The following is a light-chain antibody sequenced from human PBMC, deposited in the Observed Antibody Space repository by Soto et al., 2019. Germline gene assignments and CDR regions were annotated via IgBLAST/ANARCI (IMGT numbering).Light chain of an antibody. J-gene: IGLJ1*01. V-gene: IGLV2-14*03. CDR3: SSYTSSSLYV. Sequence: QSALTQPASVSGSPGQSITISCTGTRMDVGGYDYVSWYQHHPGKAPKLMIYDVSNRPSGVSNRFSGSKSGNTASLTISGLQAEDEADYYCSSYTSSSLYVFGTGTKVTVL. CDR1: RMDVGGYDY. CDR2: DVS.